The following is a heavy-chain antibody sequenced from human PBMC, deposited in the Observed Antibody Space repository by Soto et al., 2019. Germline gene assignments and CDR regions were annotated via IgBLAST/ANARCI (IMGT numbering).Heavy chain of an antibody. J-gene: IGHJ3*02. V-gene: IGHV3-11*01. CDR3: ARGNDDAFDI. D-gene: IGHD1-1*01. Sequence: GESLKISCAASGFTFSDYYMSWIRQAPGKGLEWVSYISSSGSTIYYSDSVKGRFTISRDNAKNSLSLQMNSLRAEDTAVYYCARGNDDAFDIWGQGTMVTVSS. CDR2: ISSSGSTI. CDR1: GFTFSDYY.